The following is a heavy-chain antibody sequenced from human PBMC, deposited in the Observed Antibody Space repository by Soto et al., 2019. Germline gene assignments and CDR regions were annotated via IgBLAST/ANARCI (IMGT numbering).Heavy chain of an antibody. CDR1: GFSLSSSGVG. CDR2: IDWDDDK. D-gene: IGHD2-2*01. Sequence: QITLKESGPTLVKPTQTLTLTCTFSGFSLSSSGVGVGWIRKPPGKALEWLALIDWDDDKRYNPSLKTRLTITKDTSKNQVVLTMTNVDPVDTATYYCAQNHIAGSTWCDPWGQGTLVTVSS. V-gene: IGHV2-5*02. CDR3: AQNHIAGSTWCDP. J-gene: IGHJ5*02.